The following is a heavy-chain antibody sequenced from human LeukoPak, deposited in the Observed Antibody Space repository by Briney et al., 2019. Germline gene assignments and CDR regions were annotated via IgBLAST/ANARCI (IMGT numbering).Heavy chain of an antibody. CDR3: ARSPRPQQQLVGNWFDP. CDR2: INHSGST. D-gene: IGHD6-13*01. V-gene: IGHV4-34*01. CDR1: GGSFSGYY. Sequence: SETLSLTCAVYGGSFSGYYWSWIRQPPGKGLEWIGEINHSGSTNYNPSLKSRVTISVDTSRNQFSLKLSSVTAADTAVYYCARSPRPQQQLVGNWFDPWGQGTLVTVSS. J-gene: IGHJ5*02.